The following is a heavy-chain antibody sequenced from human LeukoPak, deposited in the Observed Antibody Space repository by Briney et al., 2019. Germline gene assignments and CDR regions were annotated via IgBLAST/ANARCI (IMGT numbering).Heavy chain of an antibody. CDR3: ARKTGGSLDI. CDR2: ISSSSSTI. CDR1: GVTFSSYS. Sequence: QSGGSLRLSCAASGVTFSSYSMNWVRQAPGKGLEWVSYISSSSSTIYYAGSVRGRFTISRDNAKNSLYLQMNSLRGEDTAVYYCARKTGGSLDIWGQGTMVTVSS. D-gene: IGHD7-27*01. V-gene: IGHV3-48*01. J-gene: IGHJ3*02.